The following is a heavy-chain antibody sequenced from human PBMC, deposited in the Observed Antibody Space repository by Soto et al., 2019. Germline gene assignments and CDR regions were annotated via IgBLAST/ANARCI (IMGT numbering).Heavy chain of an antibody. Sequence: ASVKVSCKASGYTFTSYDINWVRQATGQGLEWMGWMNPNSGNTGYAQKFQGRVTMTRNTSISTAYMELSSLRSEDTAVYYCARGLAARITADWFDPWGQGTLVTVSS. CDR3: ARGLAARITADWFDP. CDR2: MNPNSGNT. V-gene: IGHV1-8*01. J-gene: IGHJ5*02. D-gene: IGHD6-6*01. CDR1: GYTFTSYD.